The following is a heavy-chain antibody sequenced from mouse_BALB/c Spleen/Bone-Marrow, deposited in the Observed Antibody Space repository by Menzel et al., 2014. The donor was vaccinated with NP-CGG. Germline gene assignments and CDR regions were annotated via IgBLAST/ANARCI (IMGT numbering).Heavy chain of an antibody. CDR3: TRGGYGNYPYYYAMDY. J-gene: IGHJ4*01. V-gene: IGHV1S81*02. CDR2: INPTNGFT. Sequence: QVQLQQSGAELVMPGASVKLSCKASGYTFTSYYMYWVKQRPGQGLEWIGGINPTNGFTNFNEKFKSRATLTVDKSSSTAYMQLSSLTSEDSAVYYCTRGGYGNYPYYYAMDYWGQGTSVTVSS. CDR1: GYTFTSYY. D-gene: IGHD2-1*01.